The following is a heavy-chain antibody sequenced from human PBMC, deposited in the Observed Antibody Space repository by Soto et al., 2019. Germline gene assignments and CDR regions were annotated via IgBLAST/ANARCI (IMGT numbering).Heavy chain of an antibody. D-gene: IGHD4-4*01. J-gene: IGHJ4*02. CDR3: ARDPPDFHSAFDS. Sequence: PSETLSLTCAISGDSVSNNRAAWNWIKQSPSRGLEWLGRTYYRSKWISDYSPSVKSRITINSDASKNQFSLQLNSVTPGDTAIYYCARDPPDFHSAFDSWGQGTLVTVSS. CDR1: GDSVSNNRAA. V-gene: IGHV6-1*01. CDR2: TYYRSKWIS.